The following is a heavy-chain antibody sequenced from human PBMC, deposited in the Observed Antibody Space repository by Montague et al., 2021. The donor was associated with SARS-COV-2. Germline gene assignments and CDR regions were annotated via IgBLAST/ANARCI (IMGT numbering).Heavy chain of an antibody. CDR2: IYYSGNP. J-gene: IGHJ3*02. Sequence: SETRSLTCTVSGGSISAYYWSWIRQSPGKGLEWIGYIYYSGNPNYNPSLTSRLSMSVDTSKNQFSLELSSVTAADTAVFFCARGKGRSPDALDIWGQGITVTVSS. CDR1: GGSISAYY. CDR3: ARGKGRSPDALDI. V-gene: IGHV4-59*01. D-gene: IGHD2-15*01.